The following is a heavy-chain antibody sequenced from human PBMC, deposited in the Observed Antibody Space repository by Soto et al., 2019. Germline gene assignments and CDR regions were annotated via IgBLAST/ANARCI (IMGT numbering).Heavy chain of an antibody. J-gene: IGHJ6*02. CDR3: ARDAGYCSGGSCYGYYYGMDV. CDR2: ISSSSSTI. V-gene: IGHV3-48*02. CDR1: GFTFSSYS. D-gene: IGHD2-15*01. Sequence: PGGSLRLSCAASGFTFSSYSMNWVRQAPGKGLEWVSYISSSSSTIYYADSAKGRFTISRDNAKNSLYLQMNSLRDEDTAVYYCARDAGYCSGGSCYGYYYGMDVWGQGTTVTVSS.